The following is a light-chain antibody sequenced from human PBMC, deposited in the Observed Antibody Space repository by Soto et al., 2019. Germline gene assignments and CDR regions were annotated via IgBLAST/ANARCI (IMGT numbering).Light chain of an antibody. CDR3: QQYNSYSGT. J-gene: IGKJ1*01. V-gene: IGKV1-5*03. CDR1: QSISSL. Sequence: DIQMTQSPSTLSASVGDRVTITCRASQSISSLLAWYQQKPGKAPKLLIYKAFSLESGVPSRFSGSGSGTEFTLTISSLQPDDFATYYCQQYNSYSGTFGQGTKVEIK. CDR2: KAF.